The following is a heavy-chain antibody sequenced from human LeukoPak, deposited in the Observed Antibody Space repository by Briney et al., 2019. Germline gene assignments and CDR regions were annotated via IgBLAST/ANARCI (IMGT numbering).Heavy chain of an antibody. CDR3: AKDGIFGVVLDYFDY. D-gene: IGHD3-3*02. V-gene: IGHV3-30*18. CDR1: GXTFSSYG. J-gene: IGHJ4*02. Sequence: GGSLRLSCAASGXTFSSYGMHWVRQAPGKGLEWVAVISYDGSNKYYADSVKGRFTISRDNSKNTLYLQMNSLRAEDTAVYYCAKDGIFGVVLDYFDYWGQGTLVTVSS. CDR2: ISYDGSNK.